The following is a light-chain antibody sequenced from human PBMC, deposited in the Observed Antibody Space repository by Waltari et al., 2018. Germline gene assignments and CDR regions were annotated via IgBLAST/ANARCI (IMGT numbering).Light chain of an antibody. CDR2: DVN. J-gene: IGLJ2*01. CDR3: SSFTSSTTGI. CDR1: SSASGGYEY. V-gene: IGLV2-14*03. Sequence: SALTQPDSVSGSPGQSITIPCSGISSASGGYEYVSWYQQHPGKAPKVIIYDVNNRPSGVSNRFSGSKSGSSASLTISGLQAEDEADYYCSSFTSSTTGIFGGGTKMTVL.